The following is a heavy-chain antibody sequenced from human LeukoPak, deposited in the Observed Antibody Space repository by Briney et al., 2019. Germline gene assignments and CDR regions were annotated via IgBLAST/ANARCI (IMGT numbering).Heavy chain of an antibody. CDR1: GFTFSSYA. CDR3: ARDQGYDFWSGYYLDY. Sequence: PGGSLRLSCAASGFTFSSYAMHWVRQAPGKGLEWVAVISYDGSNKYYADSVKGRFTISRDNSKNTLYLQMNSLRAEDTAVYYCARDQGYDFWSGYYLDYWGQGTLVTVSS. CDR2: ISYDGSNK. J-gene: IGHJ4*02. V-gene: IGHV3-30*04. D-gene: IGHD3-3*01.